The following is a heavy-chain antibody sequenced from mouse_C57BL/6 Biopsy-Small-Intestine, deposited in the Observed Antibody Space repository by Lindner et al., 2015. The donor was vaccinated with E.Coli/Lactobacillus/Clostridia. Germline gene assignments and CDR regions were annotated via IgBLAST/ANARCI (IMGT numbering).Heavy chain of an antibody. J-gene: IGHJ4*01. CDR1: GFSLTNYA. D-gene: IGHD4-1*02. V-gene: IGHV2-9-1*01. CDR3: ARGSTGTGDYYAMDH. Sequence: VQLQESGPGLVAPSQSLSITCTVSGFSLTNYAIIWVRQPPGKGLEWLGIIWTGGGTNYNSALKSRLSISKDNSKSQLFLQMNSLQTDDTARYYCARGSTGTGDYYAMDHWGQGTSVTVSS. CDR2: IWTGGGT.